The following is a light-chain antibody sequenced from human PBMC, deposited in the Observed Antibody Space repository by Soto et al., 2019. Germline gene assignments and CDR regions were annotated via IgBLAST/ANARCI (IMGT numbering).Light chain of an antibody. J-gene: IGLJ7*01. Sequence: LTQPHSVSGSPGETVTISCTRSSGSIASNFVQWYQQRPGSAPSNVIYEDNHRPSGVPDRFFGSIDSSSNSASLTISGLKNEDEADYYCQSYDITYGVFGGGTQLTVL. CDR2: EDN. V-gene: IGLV6-57*04. CDR3: QSYDITYGV. CDR1: SGSIASNF.